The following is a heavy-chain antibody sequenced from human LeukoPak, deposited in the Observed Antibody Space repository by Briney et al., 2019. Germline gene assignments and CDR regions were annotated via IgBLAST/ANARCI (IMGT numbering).Heavy chain of an antibody. V-gene: IGHV4-59*08. CDR1: GGSISSYY. CDR2: IYYSGST. J-gene: IGHJ6*02. Sequence: SETLSLTCTVSGGSISSYYWSWLRQPPGKGLEWIGYIYYSGSTNYNPSLKSRVTISVDTSKNQFSLKLSSVTAADTAVYYCARRKFYGGNSVYYYYYGMDVWGQGTTVTVSS. CDR3: ARRKFYGGNSVYYYYYGMDV. D-gene: IGHD4-23*01.